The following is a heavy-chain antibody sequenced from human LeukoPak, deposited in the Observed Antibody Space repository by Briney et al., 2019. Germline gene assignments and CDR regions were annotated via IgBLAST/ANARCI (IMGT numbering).Heavy chain of an antibody. Sequence: PGGSLRPSCAASGFTFSSYAMHWVRQALGKGLEWVAVISYDGSNKYYADSVKGRFTISRDNSKNTLYLQMNSLRAEDTAVYYCARAPGSGWYYYYGMDVWGQGTTVTVSS. J-gene: IGHJ6*02. V-gene: IGHV3-30-3*01. CDR1: GFTFSSYA. CDR3: ARAPGSGWYYYYGMDV. CDR2: ISYDGSNK. D-gene: IGHD6-19*01.